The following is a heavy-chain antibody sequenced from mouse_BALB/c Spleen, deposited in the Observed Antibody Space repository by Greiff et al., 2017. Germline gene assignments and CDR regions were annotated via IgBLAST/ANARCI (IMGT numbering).Heavy chain of an antibody. D-gene: IGHD1-1*01. V-gene: IGHV1-7*01. Sequence: QVQLQQSGAELAKPGASVKMSCKASGYTFTSYWMHWVKQRPGQGLEWIGYINPSTGYTEYNQKFKDKATLTADKSSSTAYMQLSSLTSEDSAVYYCARWDYGSRGFAYWGQGTLVTVSA. CDR2: INPSTGYT. J-gene: IGHJ3*01. CDR1: GYTFTSYW. CDR3: ARWDYGSRGFAY.